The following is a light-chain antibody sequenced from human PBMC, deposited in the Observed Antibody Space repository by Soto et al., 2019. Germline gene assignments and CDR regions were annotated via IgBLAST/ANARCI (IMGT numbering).Light chain of an antibody. Sequence: QSVLTQPRSVSGSHGHSVTISCTGTSTDVGASNNVSWYQQLPGGAPKLMIYDVSERPSGVPDRFSGSKSGNTASLTISGLQADDEADYYCCSYAVTFYVFGTGTKVTVL. CDR1: STDVGASNN. V-gene: IGLV2-11*01. CDR2: DVS. CDR3: CSYAVTFYV. J-gene: IGLJ1*01.